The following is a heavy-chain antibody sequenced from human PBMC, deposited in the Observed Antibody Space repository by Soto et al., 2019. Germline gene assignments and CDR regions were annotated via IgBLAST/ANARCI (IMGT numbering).Heavy chain of an antibody. CDR1: GYTFTSYG. D-gene: IGHD2-2*03. J-gene: IGHJ3*02. CDR3: ARAGYCSSTSCYGGAFDI. Sequence: EASVKVSCKASGYTFTSYGISWVRQAPGQGLEWMGWISAYNGNTNYAQKLQGRVTMTTDTSTSTAYMELRSLRSDDTAVYYCARAGYCSSTSCYGGAFDIWGQGTMVTVSS. V-gene: IGHV1-18*01. CDR2: ISAYNGNT.